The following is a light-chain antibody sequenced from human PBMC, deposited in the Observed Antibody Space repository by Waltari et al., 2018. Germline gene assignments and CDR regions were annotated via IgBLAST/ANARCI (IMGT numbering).Light chain of an antibody. V-gene: IGLV3-21*02. CDR2: DDS. J-gene: IGLJ3*02. Sequence: SYVLTQPPSVSVAPGQTARITCGGNNIGSTSGQWYQQKPGQDPVLVVFDDSDRPSGTPERFSGSNSGNTATLTISRVEAGDEADYYCQVWDSSSDHWVFGGGTKLTVL. CDR3: QVWDSSSDHWV. CDR1: NIGSTS.